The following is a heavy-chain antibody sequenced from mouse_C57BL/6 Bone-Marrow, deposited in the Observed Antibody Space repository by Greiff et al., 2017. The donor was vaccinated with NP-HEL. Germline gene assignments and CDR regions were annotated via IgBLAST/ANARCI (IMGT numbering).Heavy chain of an antibody. D-gene: IGHD2-5*01. CDR1: GYTFTSYW. CDR3: TRGAYYRNYGYAMDY. CDR2: IDPSDSYT. Sequence: QVQLQQPGAELVRPGTSVKLSCKASGYTFTSYWMHWVKQRPGQGLEWIGVIDPSDSYTNYNQKFKGKATLTVDTSSSTAYMQLSSLTSEDSAVYYCTRGAYYRNYGYAMDYWGQGTSVTVSS. J-gene: IGHJ4*01. V-gene: IGHV1-59*01.